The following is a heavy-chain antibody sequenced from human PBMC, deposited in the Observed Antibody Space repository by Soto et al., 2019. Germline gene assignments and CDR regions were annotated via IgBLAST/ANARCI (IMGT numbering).Heavy chain of an antibody. CDR3: ARDRSSIAVAGYFDY. D-gene: IGHD6-19*01. CDR2: ISYDGSNK. V-gene: IGHV3-30-3*01. J-gene: IGHJ4*02. CDR1: GFTFSSYA. Sequence: PGGSLRLSCAASGFTFSSYAMHWVRQAPGKGLEWVAVISYDGSNKYYADSVKGRFTISRDNSKNTLYLQMNSLRAEDTAVYYCARDRSSIAVAGYFDYWGQGTLLTVSS.